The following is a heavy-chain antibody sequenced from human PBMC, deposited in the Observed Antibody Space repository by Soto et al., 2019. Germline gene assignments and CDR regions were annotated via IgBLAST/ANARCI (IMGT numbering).Heavy chain of an antibody. V-gene: IGHV3-33*01. CDR1: GFTVRNYG. D-gene: IGHD2-21*01. CDR3: ARDIRSTYFDY. J-gene: IGHJ4*02. CDR2: IYYDGSGK. Sequence: QVQLVESGGGVVQPGRSLGLSCAASGFTVRNYGMHWVRQAPGKGLEWVAVIYYDGSGKYYADSVKGRFTISRDNSKNTLYLQMNTLRSEDAAVYYCARDIRSTYFDYWGQGTLVTVSS.